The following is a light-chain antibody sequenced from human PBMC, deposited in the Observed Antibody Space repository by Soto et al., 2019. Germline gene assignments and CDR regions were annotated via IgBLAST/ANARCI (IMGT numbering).Light chain of an antibody. V-gene: IGKV3-11*01. CDR2: LAS. CDR1: QAVNTR. J-gene: IGKJ1*01. Sequence: DIVLTQSPATLSSFPGDRVTLSCRAIQAVNTRFAWYQHNPGQAPRLLIYLASNRSAGVPARFSGSGSGTDFTLTISNVEPEDFAVYYCHQRQSWPRTFGQGTTVDIK. CDR3: HQRQSWPRT.